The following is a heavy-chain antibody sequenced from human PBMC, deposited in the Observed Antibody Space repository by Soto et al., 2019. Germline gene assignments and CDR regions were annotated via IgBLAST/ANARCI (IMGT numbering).Heavy chain of an antibody. Sequence: QITLKESGPTLMKHTQTLTLTCTFSGFSLSTRGVGVAWIRQPPGKALEWLALIFWDDDKWYNPSLKSRLTITEDTSKTQVVLIMTNMDPVDTATYYCAHRPRGYAYYFDFWGQGTLVTVSS. CDR3: AHRPRGYAYYFDF. J-gene: IGHJ4*02. D-gene: IGHD5-12*01. V-gene: IGHV2-5*02. CDR1: GFSLSTRGVG. CDR2: IFWDDDK.